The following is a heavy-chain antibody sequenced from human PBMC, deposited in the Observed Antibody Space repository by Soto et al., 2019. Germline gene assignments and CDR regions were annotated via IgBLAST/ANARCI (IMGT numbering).Heavy chain of an antibody. D-gene: IGHD2-8*01. CDR2: INKNNGNT. J-gene: IGHJ6*02. CDR1: GYTFTRYG. CDR3: AMVDVYVTPSPQDV. V-gene: IGHV1-18*01. Sequence: QVQLVQSGAEVKNPGASVKVSCKASGYTFTRYGIGWARQAPGQGLEWMGWINKNNGNTNYAQNVQGRVTLTTDTSTRKAYMEMRSERSTDTALYYCAMVDVYVTPSPQDVWGQGTTVIVSS.